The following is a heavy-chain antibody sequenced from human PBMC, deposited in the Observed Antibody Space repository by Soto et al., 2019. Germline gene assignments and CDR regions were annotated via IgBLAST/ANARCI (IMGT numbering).Heavy chain of an antibody. CDR2: VGGDGAGT. V-gene: IGHV3-23*01. Sequence: EVQLLESGGGLVQPGGSLRLSCAASGFTFTSYAMSWVRQAPGKGLEWVSSVGGDGAGTYYADSVRGRFTIYRDYSKKTLYLQMNSLRAEDTAVYYCAKHGSGYYLVDTWGQGTLVTVSS. CDR3: AKHGSGYYLVDT. D-gene: IGHD3-22*01. J-gene: IGHJ5*02. CDR1: GFTFTSYA.